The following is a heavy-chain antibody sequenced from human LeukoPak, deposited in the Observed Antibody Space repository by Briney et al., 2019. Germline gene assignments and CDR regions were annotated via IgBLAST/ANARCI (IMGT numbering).Heavy chain of an antibody. CDR1: GFTFSSYG. J-gene: IGHJ4*02. CDR2: ISYDGSNK. CDR3: AKDKGTRRFGELDY. D-gene: IGHD3-10*01. Sequence: PGGSLRLSCAASGFTFSSYGMHWVRQAPGKGLEWVAVISYDGSNKYYADSVKGRFTISRDNSKNTLYLQMKSLRAEDTAVYYCAKDKGTRRFGELDYWGQGTLVTVSS. V-gene: IGHV3-30*18.